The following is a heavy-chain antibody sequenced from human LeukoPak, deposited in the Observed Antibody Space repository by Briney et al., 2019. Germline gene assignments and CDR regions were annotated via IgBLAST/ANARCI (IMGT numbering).Heavy chain of an antibody. J-gene: IGHJ5*02. V-gene: IGHV3-30*02. Sequence: GGSLRLSCAASGFTFSSYGMHWVRQAPGKGLEWVAFIRYDGSNKYYADSVKGRFTISRDNPKNTLYLQMNSLRAEDTAVYYCARNRSAVIWFDPWGQGTLVTVSS. CDR2: IRYDGSNK. CDR3: ARNRSAVIWFDP. CDR1: GFTFSSYG. D-gene: IGHD1-14*01.